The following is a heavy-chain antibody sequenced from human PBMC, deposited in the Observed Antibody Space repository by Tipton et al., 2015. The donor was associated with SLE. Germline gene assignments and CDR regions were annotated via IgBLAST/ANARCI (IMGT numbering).Heavy chain of an antibody. J-gene: IGHJ2*01. Sequence: SLRLSCAASGFTVSSNYMSWVRQAPGKGLEWVSVIYSGGSTYYADSVKGRFTISRDNSKNTLYLQMNSLRAEDTAVYYCARVGYCSGGSCLYRYFDLWGRGTLVTVSS. V-gene: IGHV3-53*05. CDR2: IYSGGST. D-gene: IGHD2-15*01. CDR1: GFTVSSNY. CDR3: ARVGYCSGGSCLYRYFDL.